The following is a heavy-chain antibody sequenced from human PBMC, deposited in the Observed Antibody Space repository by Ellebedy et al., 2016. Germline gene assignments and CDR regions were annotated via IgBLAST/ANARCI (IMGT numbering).Heavy chain of an antibody. CDR3: AKWNVDWYAFDV. V-gene: IGHV4-59*02. D-gene: IGHD1-1*01. CDR2: VLHTGTT. CDR1: GGSVSSDY. Sequence: SETLSLTCDVSGGSVSSDYWNWIRRPPGKGLEWIGYVLHTGTTNYNPSLKSRVNMSVDTSKSQISLRLTSVTAADTAVYYCAKWNVDWYAFDVWGQGTLVTVSS. J-gene: IGHJ3*01.